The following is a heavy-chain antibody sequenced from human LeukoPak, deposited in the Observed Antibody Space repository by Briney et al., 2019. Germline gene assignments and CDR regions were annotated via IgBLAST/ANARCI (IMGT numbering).Heavy chain of an antibody. V-gene: IGHV4-39*01. CDR3: ARQPKWGGYYTGDIAVAFDI. Sequence: SETLSLTCSVSGGSIRSTSHYWGWIRQPPGKGLEWIGTIYYSGSTYYNPSLKSRVTISVDTSKNQFSLKLSSVTAADTAVYYCARQPKWGGYYTGDIAVAFDIWGQGTMVTVSS. D-gene: IGHD3-3*01. J-gene: IGHJ3*02. CDR2: IYYSGST. CDR1: GGSIRSTSHY.